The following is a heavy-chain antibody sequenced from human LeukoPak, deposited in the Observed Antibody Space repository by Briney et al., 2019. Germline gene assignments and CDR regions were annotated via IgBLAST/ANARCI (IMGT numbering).Heavy chain of an antibody. D-gene: IGHD2-21*01. Sequence: GGSLRLSCAASGFTFDDYGMSWVRQAPGKGLEWVANIKQDGSEKYYVDSVKGRFTISRDNAKNSLYLQMNSLRAEDTAVYYCARDLECGGDCYFFDYWGQGTLVTVSS. J-gene: IGHJ4*02. V-gene: IGHV3-7*01. CDR1: GFTFDDYG. CDR2: IKQDGSEK. CDR3: ARDLECGGDCYFFDY.